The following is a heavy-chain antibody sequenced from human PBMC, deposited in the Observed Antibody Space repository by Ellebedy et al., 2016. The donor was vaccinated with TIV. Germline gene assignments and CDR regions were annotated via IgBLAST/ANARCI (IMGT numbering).Heavy chain of an antibody. V-gene: IGHV4-39*01. J-gene: IGHJ4*02. Sequence: MPSETLSLTCAVYGGSFSSYYWGWIRQPPGKGLEWIGSIYYSGSTYYNPSLKSRVTISVDTSKNQFSLKLSSVTAADTAVYYCARIRQGKNDYWGQGTLVTVSS. CDR1: GGSFSSYY. CDR3: ARIRQGKNDY. D-gene: IGHD4-23*01. CDR2: IYYSGST.